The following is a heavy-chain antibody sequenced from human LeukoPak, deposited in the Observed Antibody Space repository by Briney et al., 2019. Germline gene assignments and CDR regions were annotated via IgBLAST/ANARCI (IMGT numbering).Heavy chain of an antibody. Sequence: ASVKVSCKASGYTFTSYAMNWVRQAPGQGFEWMGWINTNTGNPTYAQGFTGRFVFSLDTSVSTAYLQISSLKAEDTAVYYCARDGVVVGATVKDYWGQGTLVTVSS. CDR1: GYTFTSYA. V-gene: IGHV7-4-1*02. J-gene: IGHJ4*02. CDR3: ARDGVVVGATVKDY. D-gene: IGHD1-26*01. CDR2: INTNTGNP.